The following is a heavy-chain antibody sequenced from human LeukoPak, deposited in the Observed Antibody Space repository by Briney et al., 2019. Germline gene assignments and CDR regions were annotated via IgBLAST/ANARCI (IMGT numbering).Heavy chain of an antibody. J-gene: IGHJ6*03. CDR2: ISVTGST. D-gene: IGHD3-22*01. Sequence: SETLSLTCTVSGGSIINYCWSWIRQPAGTGLEWVGRISVTGSTIYNPSLQSRLSMSVDTSKNQFSLRLTSVTAADTAVYYCARLKYYDSTGYSPGYYMDVWGKGITVTVSS. CDR3: ARLKYYDSTGYSPGYYMDV. CDR1: GGSIINYC. V-gene: IGHV4-4*07.